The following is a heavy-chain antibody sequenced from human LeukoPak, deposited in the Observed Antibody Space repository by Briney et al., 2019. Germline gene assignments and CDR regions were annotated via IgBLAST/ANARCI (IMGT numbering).Heavy chain of an antibody. Sequence: GASVKVSCKASAYTFTGYYMHWVRQAPGQGLEWMGWINPNSGGTNYAQKFQGRVTMTRDTSISTAYMELSRLRSDDTAVYYCARAPRQGGDPDTYYMDVWGKGTTVTVSS. V-gene: IGHV1-2*02. J-gene: IGHJ6*03. CDR2: INPNSGGT. CDR1: AYTFTGYY. CDR3: ARAPRQGGDPDTYYMDV. D-gene: IGHD3-16*01.